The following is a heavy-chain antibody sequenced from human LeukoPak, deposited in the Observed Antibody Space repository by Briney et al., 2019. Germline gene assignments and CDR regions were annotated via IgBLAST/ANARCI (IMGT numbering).Heavy chain of an antibody. J-gene: IGHJ5*02. V-gene: IGHV4-61*01. CDR1: GGSVSSGSYY. D-gene: IGHD6-13*01. Sequence: PSETLSLTCTVSGGSVSSGSYYWSWIRQPPGKGLEWIGYIYYSGSTNYNPSLKSRVTISVDTSKNQFSLKLSSVTAADTAVYYCARNRGGAAAGFDPWGQGTLVTVSS. CDR2: IYYSGST. CDR3: ARNRGGAAAGFDP.